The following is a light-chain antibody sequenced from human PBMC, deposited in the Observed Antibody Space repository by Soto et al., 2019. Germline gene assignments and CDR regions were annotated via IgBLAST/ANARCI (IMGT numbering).Light chain of an antibody. Sequence: EIVLTQSPVTLSLSPGERATLSCRASQSINNYLAWYQQKPGQAPRLLIYAASARATGIPDRFSGSGSGTDFILTISRLEPEDFAVYYCQQYDRSWTFGQGTKVDIK. V-gene: IGKV3-20*01. CDR3: QQYDRSWT. CDR1: QSINNY. CDR2: AAS. J-gene: IGKJ1*01.